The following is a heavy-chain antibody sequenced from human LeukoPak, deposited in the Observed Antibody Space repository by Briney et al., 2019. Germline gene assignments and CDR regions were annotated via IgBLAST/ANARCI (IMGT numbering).Heavy chain of an antibody. CDR2: ISVYNVNT. CDR1: GYTFTSYG. J-gene: IGHJ4*02. V-gene: IGHV1-18*01. D-gene: IGHD1-20*01. Sequence: ASVKVSCKASGYTFTSYGISWVRQAPGQGLEWMGWISVYNVNTNYAQKSHGRVTMTTDTSTSTAYMELRILRSDDTAVYYCARVLSGTTALDYWGQGTLVTVSS. CDR3: ARVLSGTTALDY.